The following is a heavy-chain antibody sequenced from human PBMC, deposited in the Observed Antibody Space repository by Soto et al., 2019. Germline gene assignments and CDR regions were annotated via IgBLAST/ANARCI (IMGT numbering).Heavy chain of an antibody. CDR2: ISGSGDST. Sequence: EVQLLESGGGLVQPGGSLRLSCTASGFTFSSYAMNWVRQAPGKGLEWVSVISGSGDSTYYADSVKGRFTISRDNSKNTLYLQMNSLRAEDTAVYYCAKRAYGSDFDYWGQGTLVTVSS. D-gene: IGHD3-10*01. V-gene: IGHV3-23*01. J-gene: IGHJ4*02. CDR3: AKRAYGSDFDY. CDR1: GFTFSSYA.